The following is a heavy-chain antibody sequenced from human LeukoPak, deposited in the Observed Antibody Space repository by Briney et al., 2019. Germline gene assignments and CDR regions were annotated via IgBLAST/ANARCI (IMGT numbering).Heavy chain of an antibody. V-gene: IGHV4-4*07. CDR2: FYTDGTT. J-gene: IGHJ6*03. CDR3: ATEVEWEVLLGYYSYYMDV. D-gene: IGHD1-26*01. CDR1: GGSISSYY. Sequence: PSETLSLTCTVSGGSISSYYWSWIRQPAGKGLEWIGRFYTDGTTYYNPSLKSRVTMSVDTSKNQFSLRLSSVTAADTAVYYCATEVEWEVLLGYYSYYMDVWGKGTTVTVSS.